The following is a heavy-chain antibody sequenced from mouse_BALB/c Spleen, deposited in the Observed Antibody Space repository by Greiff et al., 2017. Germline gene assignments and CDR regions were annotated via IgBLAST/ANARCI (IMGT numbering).Heavy chain of an antibody. J-gene: IGHJ3*01. CDR2: ISSGGSYT. D-gene: IGHD2-4*01. CDR1: GFTFSSYA. V-gene: IGHV5-9-4*01. CDR3: ARDEIYYDYAAWFAY. Sequence: EVKLMESGGGLVKPGGSLKLSCAASGFTFSSYAMSWVRQSPEKRLEWVAEISSGGSYTYYPDTVTGRFTISRDNAKNTLYLEMSSLRSEDTAMYYCARDEIYYDYAAWFAYWGQGTLVTVSA.